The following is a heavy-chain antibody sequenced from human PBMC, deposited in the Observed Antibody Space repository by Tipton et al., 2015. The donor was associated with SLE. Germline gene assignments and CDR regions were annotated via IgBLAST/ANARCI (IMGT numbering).Heavy chain of an antibody. V-gene: IGHV3-33*06. CDR2: IWYDGSNK. Sequence: SLRLSCTASGFNFRNSGMHWVRQAPGKGLEWVAVIWYDGSNKYYADSVKGRFTISRDNSKNTLYLQMNSLRVEDTAVYHCAKGTCSTTCYADLDNWGQGTLVTVSS. CDR3: AKGTCSTTCYADLDN. CDR1: GFNFRNSG. D-gene: IGHD2-2*01. J-gene: IGHJ4*02.